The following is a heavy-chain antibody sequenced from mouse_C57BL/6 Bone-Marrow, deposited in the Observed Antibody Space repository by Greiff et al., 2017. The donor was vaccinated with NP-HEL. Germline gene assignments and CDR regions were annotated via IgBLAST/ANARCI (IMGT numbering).Heavy chain of an antibody. V-gene: IGHV1-76*01. D-gene: IGHD2-2*01. CDR1: GYTFTDYY. CDR2: IYPGSGNT. CDR3: ARGDGYDDGYAIDY. Sequence: QVHVKQSGAELVRPGASVKLSCKASGYTFTDYYINWVKQRPGQGLEWIARIYPGSGNTYYNEKFKGKATLTAEKSSSTAYMQLSSLTSEDSAVYFCARGDGYDDGYAIDYWGQGTSVTVSS. J-gene: IGHJ4*01.